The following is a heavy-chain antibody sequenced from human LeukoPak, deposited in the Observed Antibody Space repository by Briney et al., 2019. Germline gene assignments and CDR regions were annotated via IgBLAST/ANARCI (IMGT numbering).Heavy chain of an antibody. CDR1: GGSISSYY. V-gene: IGHV4-59*08. D-gene: IGHD1-26*01. CDR2: IYYSGST. CDR3: ARHPKWELXXXDY. Sequence: SETLSLTCTVSGGSISSYYWSWIRQPPGKGLEWIGYIYYSGSTNYNPSPKSRVTISVDTSKNQFSLKLSSVTAADTAVYYCARHPKWELXXXDYWGQGTLVTVSS. J-gene: IGHJ4*02.